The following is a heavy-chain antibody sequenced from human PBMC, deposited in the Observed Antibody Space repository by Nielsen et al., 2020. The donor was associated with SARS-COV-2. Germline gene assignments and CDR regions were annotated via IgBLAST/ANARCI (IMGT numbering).Heavy chain of an antibody. CDR1: GFTFSSYS. D-gene: IGHD1-14*01. CDR2: ISSSSSYI. CDR3: ARDRNPPPYYYYGMDV. Sequence: GGSLRLSCAASGFTFSSYSMNWVRQAPGKGLEWVSSISSSSSYIYYADSVKGRFTISRDNAKNSLYLQMNSLRAEDTAVYSCARDRNPPPYYYYGMDVWGQGTTVTVSS. V-gene: IGHV3-21*01. J-gene: IGHJ6*02.